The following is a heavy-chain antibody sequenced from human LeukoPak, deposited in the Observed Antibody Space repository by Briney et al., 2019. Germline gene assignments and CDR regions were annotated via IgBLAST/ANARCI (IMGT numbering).Heavy chain of an antibody. CDR3: ARGGILTGYFDY. D-gene: IGHD3-9*01. J-gene: IGHJ4*02. V-gene: IGHV4-59*01. CDR2: IYYSGST. Sequence: PGGSLRLSCVASGFTFSNYATSWIRQPPGKGLEWIGYIYYSGSTNYNPSLKSRVTISVDTSKNQFSLKLSSVTAADTAVYYCARGGILTGYFDYWGQGTLVTVSS. CDR1: GFTFSNYA.